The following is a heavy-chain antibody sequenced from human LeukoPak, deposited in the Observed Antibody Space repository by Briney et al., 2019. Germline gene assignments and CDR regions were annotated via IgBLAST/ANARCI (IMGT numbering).Heavy chain of an antibody. Sequence: GRSLRLSCAASGFTFDDYAMHWVRRAPRKGLEWVSGISWNSGSIGYADSVKGRFTISRDNAKNSLYLQMNSLRAEDMALYYCAKSSGYSSSWALDYWGQGTLVTVSS. CDR3: AKSSGYSSSWALDY. J-gene: IGHJ4*02. CDR2: ISWNSGSI. CDR1: GFTFDDYA. V-gene: IGHV3-9*03. D-gene: IGHD6-13*01.